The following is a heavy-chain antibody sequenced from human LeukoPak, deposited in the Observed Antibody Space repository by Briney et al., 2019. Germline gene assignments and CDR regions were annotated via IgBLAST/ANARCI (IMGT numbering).Heavy chain of an antibody. CDR3: AREMGGYPFDY. J-gene: IGHJ4*02. CDR1: GFTFSSYA. CDR2: ISSSGITI. Sequence: PGGSLRLSCAASGFTFSSYAMHWVRQAPGKGLEWVSYISSSGITIYYADSVKGRFTISRDNAKNSLYLQMNSLRAEDTAVYYCAREMGGYPFDYWGQGTLVTVSS. D-gene: IGHD5-12*01. V-gene: IGHV3-48*03.